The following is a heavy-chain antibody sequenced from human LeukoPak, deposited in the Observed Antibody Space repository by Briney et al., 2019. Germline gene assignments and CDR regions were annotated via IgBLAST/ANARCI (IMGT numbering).Heavy chain of an antibody. CDR3: ARHPSTFYFFDY. Sequence: PSETLSLTCTVSGGSISSSSHYWGWIRQPPGKGLEWIGSIYYSGNTYYNPSLKSRVTISVDTSKNQFSLKLSSVTAADTALYYCARHPSTFYFFDYWGQGTLVTVSS. CDR1: GGSISSSSHY. V-gene: IGHV4-39*01. J-gene: IGHJ4*02. CDR2: IYYSGNT.